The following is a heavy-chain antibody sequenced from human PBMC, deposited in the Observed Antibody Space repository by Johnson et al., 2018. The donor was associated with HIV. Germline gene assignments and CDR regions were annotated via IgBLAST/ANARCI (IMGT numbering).Heavy chain of an antibody. D-gene: IGHD3-22*01. CDR2: IYSGGST. J-gene: IGHJ3*02. V-gene: IGHV3-66*01. Sequence: VQLVESGGGVERPGGSLRLSCAASGFTVSSNYMSWVRQAPGKGLEWVSVIYSGGSTYYADSVKGRFTISRDNSKNTLNLQMNSLRAEDAAVYYCASSSYYDSSGFYAFDIWGQGTMVTVSS. CDR1: GFTVSSNY. CDR3: ASSSYYDSSGFYAFDI.